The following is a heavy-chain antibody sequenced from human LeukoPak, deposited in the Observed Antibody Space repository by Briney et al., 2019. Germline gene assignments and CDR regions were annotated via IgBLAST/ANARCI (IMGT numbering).Heavy chain of an antibody. Sequence: PGGSLRLSCAASGFTFSSYSMNWVRQAPGKGLEWVSYISSSSDEIYYADSVKGRFTISRDNSKSTLYLQMNSLRAEDTAVYYCAKDSSSWSIHYFDYWGQGTLVTVSS. CDR1: GFTFSSYS. CDR2: ISSSSDEI. CDR3: AKDSSSWSIHYFDY. V-gene: IGHV3-48*01. J-gene: IGHJ4*02. D-gene: IGHD6-13*01.